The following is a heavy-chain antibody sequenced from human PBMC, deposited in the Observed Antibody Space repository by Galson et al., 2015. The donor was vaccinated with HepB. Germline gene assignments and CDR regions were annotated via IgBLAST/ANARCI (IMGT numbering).Heavy chain of an antibody. Sequence: SVKVSCKASGYTFTSYAMNWVRQAPGQGLEWMGWINTNTGNPTYAQGFTGRFVFSLDTSVSTAYLQISSLKAEDTAVYYCARDIAVAGTTWFDPWGQGTLVTVSS. CDR3: ARDIAVAGTTWFDP. J-gene: IGHJ5*02. V-gene: IGHV7-4-1*02. CDR2: INTNTGNP. CDR1: GYTFTSYA. D-gene: IGHD6-19*01.